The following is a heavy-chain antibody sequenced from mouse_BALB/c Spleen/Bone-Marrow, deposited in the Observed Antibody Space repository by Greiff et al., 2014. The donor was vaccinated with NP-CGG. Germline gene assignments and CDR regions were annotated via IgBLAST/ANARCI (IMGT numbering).Heavy chain of an antibody. Sequence: EVQRVESGPGLVKPSQSLSLTCTVTGYSITSDYAWNWIRQFPGNKLEWMGYISYSGNTSYSPSLKSRISITRDTSKNQFFLQLNSVTTEDTATYYCARGSNYYALNYWGRGTSVTVSS. CDR2: ISYSGNT. V-gene: IGHV3-2*02. CDR1: GYSITSDYA. D-gene: IGHD1-1*01. J-gene: IGHJ4*01. CDR3: ARGSNYYALNY.